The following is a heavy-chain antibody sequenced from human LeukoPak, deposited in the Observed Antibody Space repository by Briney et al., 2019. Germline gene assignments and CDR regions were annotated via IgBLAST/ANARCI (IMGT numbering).Heavy chain of an antibody. Sequence: SGGSLRLSCAASGFTVSSNYMSWVRQAPGKGLEWVSVIYSGGSTYYADSVKGRFTISRDNSKNTLYLQMNSLRAEDTAVYYCAKGSSAQKRERGTDFDYWGQGTLVTVSS. V-gene: IGHV3-53*01. D-gene: IGHD6-13*01. CDR1: GFTVSSNY. CDR3: AKGSSAQKRERGTDFDY. CDR2: IYSGGST. J-gene: IGHJ4*02.